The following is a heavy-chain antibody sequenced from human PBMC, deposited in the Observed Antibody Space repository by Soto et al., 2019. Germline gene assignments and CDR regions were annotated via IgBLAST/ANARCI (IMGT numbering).Heavy chain of an antibody. CDR3: GRYYYGSGTHLDF. D-gene: IGHD3-10*01. V-gene: IGHV5-51*01. Sequence: GESLKISCKGSGYSFTTYWIGWVRQMPGKGLEWMGIIYPGNSDSRYSPSFQGQVTISADRSISTAYLQWSSLKASDTAIYYCGRYYYGSGTHLDFWGQGTLVTVSS. CDR1: GYSFTTYW. J-gene: IGHJ4*02. CDR2: IYPGNSDS.